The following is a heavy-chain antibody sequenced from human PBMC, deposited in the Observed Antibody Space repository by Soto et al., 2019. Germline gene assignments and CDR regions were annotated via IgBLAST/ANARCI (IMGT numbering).Heavy chain of an antibody. CDR2: ISSSSSYI. V-gene: IGHV3-21*01. J-gene: IGHJ4*02. Sequence: PGGALRLSCAASGFTFSSNSMNWVRQAPGKGLEWVSSISSSSSYIYYADSVKGRFTISRDNAKNSLYLQMNSLRAEDTAVYYCARNYGDYVPINYFDCWGQGTLVTVSS. CDR3: ARNYGDYVPINYFDC. CDR1: GFTFSSNS. D-gene: IGHD4-17*01.